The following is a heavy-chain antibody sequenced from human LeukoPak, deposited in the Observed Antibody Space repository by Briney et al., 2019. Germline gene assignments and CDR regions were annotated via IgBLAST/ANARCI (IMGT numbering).Heavy chain of an antibody. Sequence: ASVKVSCKASGYTFTGYYMHWVRQAPGQGLEWMGWINPNSGGTNYAQKFQGRVTMTRDTSISTAYMELSRLRSDDTAVYYCARDLGTMIVVVITGVMDVWGQGTTVTVSS. J-gene: IGHJ6*02. V-gene: IGHV1-2*02. D-gene: IGHD3-22*01. CDR2: INPNSGGT. CDR1: GYTFTGYY. CDR3: ARDLGTMIVVVITGVMDV.